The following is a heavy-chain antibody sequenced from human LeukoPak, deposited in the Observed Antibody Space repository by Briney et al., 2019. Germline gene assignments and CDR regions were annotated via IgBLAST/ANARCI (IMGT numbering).Heavy chain of an antibody. D-gene: IGHD6-13*01. J-gene: IGHJ6*02. Sequence: GASVKVSCKASGYTFTNYYMHWMRQAPGQGLEWVGMINPNGGGTSSAQKFQGRVTMTRDTSTSTVYMELSSLRSEDTAVYYCARALRIAAAGNNGMDVWGQGTTVTVSS. V-gene: IGHV1-46*01. CDR3: ARALRIAAAGNNGMDV. CDR1: GYTFTNYY. CDR2: INPNGGGT.